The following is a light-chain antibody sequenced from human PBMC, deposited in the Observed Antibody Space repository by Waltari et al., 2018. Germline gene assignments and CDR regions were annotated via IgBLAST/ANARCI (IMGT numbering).Light chain of an antibody. CDR3: SSYTTTSSLLVV. Sequence: QSALTQPASVSGSPGQSITISCTATTIDMGRYHYVPCVQHHPCKAPTLMIFDVNNRPSGVSNRFSGSKSGNTASLTISGLQAEDEADYYCSSYTTTSSLLVVFGGGTKLTVL. CDR2: DVN. V-gene: IGLV2-14*03. CDR1: TIDMGRYHY. J-gene: IGLJ2*01.